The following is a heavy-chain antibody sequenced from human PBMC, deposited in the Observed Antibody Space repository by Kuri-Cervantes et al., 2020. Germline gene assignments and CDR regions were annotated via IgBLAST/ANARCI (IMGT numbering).Heavy chain of an antibody. Sequence: GESLKISCAASGFTFSSYWMTWVRQAPGKGLEWVANIKEDGSEKFYVGSLKGRFTISRDNAKNTLYLQMNSLRAEDTAVYYCAKARTIFGVVKTVSYYYYMDVWGKGTTVTVSS. V-gene: IGHV3-7*01. CDR2: IKEDGSEK. D-gene: IGHD3-3*01. CDR1: GFTFSSYW. CDR3: AKARTIFGVVKTVSYYYYMDV. J-gene: IGHJ6*03.